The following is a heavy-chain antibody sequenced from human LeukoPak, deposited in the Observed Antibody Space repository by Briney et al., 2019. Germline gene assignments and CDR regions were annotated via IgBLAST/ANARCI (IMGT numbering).Heavy chain of an antibody. D-gene: IGHD3-22*01. Sequence: TGGSLRLSCAASGFTFSSSAMSWVRQAPGKGLEWVSAISGSGGSTYYADSVKGRFTISRDNSKNTLYLQMNSLRAEDTAVYYCATFPTYYYDSSGYYPFDYWGQGTLVTVSS. CDR1: GFTFSSSA. J-gene: IGHJ4*02. CDR2: ISGSGGST. CDR3: ATFPTYYYDSSGYYPFDY. V-gene: IGHV3-23*01.